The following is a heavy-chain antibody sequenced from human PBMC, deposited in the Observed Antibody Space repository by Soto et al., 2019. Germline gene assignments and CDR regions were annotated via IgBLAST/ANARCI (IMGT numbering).Heavy chain of an antibody. Sequence: GGSLRLSCAASGFTFSSYAMHWVRQAPGKGLEWVAVISYDGSNKYYADSVKGRFTISRGNSKNTLYLQMNSLRAEDTAVYYCAREAPGPAYGMDVWGQGTTVTVSS. V-gene: IGHV3-30-3*01. J-gene: IGHJ6*02. CDR1: GFTFSSYA. CDR2: ISYDGSNK. CDR3: AREAPGPAYGMDV.